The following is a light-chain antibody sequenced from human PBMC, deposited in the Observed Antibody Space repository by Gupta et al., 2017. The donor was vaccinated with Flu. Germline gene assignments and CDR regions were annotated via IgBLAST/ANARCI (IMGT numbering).Light chain of an antibody. CDR2: LGS. CDR3: MQALQTPS. Sequence: DIVLTQSPLSLPVTPGEPASISCKSSQSLLHSNGYYFLEWYLQKPGQSPQLLIYLGSSRASGVPDRISGSGSGTDFTLKISRVEAEDVGVYYCMQALQTPSFGQGTKVEI. V-gene: IGKV2-28*01. CDR1: QSLLHSNGYYF. J-gene: IGKJ1*01.